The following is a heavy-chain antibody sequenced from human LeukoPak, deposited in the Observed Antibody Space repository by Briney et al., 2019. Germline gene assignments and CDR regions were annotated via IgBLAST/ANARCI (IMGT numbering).Heavy chain of an antibody. CDR1: GASISGGTYY. V-gene: IGHV4-39*01. CDR3: ARRGGSGRAFDY. Sequence: SETLSLTCSVSGASISGGTYYWGWVRQPPGRGLEWIGSIYYTGSTYDNPSLKSRVTISVDTSKNQFSLKLSSVTAADTAVYYCARRGGSGRAFDYWGQGTLVTVSS. CDR2: IYYTGST. J-gene: IGHJ4*02. D-gene: IGHD1-26*01.